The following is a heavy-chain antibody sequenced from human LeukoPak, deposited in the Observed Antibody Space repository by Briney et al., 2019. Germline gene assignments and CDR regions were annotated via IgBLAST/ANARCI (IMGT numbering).Heavy chain of an antibody. CDR2: IWYDGSNK. CDR1: GFTFSSYG. D-gene: IGHD1-1*01. Sequence: PGGSLRLSCAASGFTFSSYGMRWVRQAPGKGLEWVAVIWYDGSNKYYADSVKGRFTISRDNSKNTLYLQMNSLRAEDTAVYYCARAESIDDDLLDYWGQGTLVTVSS. J-gene: IGHJ4*02. V-gene: IGHV3-33*01. CDR3: ARAESIDDDLLDY.